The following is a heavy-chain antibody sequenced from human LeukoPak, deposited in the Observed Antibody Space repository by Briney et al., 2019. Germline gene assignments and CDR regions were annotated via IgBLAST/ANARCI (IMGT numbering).Heavy chain of an antibody. J-gene: IGHJ4*02. Sequence: SETLSLTCTVSGGSISSGSYYWGWIRQPPGKGLEWIGSIYHSGNTYYNPSLKSRVTISVDTSKNQFSLKLSSVTAADTAVYYCASYYYDRTYFDYWGQGTLVTVSS. CDR2: IYHSGNT. CDR1: GGSISSGSYY. D-gene: IGHD3-22*01. CDR3: ASYYYDRTYFDY. V-gene: IGHV4-39*07.